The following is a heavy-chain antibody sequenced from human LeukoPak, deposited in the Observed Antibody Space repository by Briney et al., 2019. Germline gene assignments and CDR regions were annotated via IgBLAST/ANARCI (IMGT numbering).Heavy chain of an antibody. Sequence: ETLSLTCAVYGESFSGYYWSWIRQSPGKGLEWVANIKQDGSEKYYVDSVKGRFTISRDNAKNSLYLQMNSLRAEDTAVYYCARITVGFDYWGQGTLVTVSS. V-gene: IGHV3-7*01. CDR3: ARITVGFDY. CDR2: IKQDGSEK. CDR1: GESFSGYY. J-gene: IGHJ4*02. D-gene: IGHD4-23*01.